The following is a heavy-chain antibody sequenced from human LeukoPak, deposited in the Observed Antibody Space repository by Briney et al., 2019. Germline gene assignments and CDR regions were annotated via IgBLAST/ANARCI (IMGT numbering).Heavy chain of an antibody. CDR1: GFTFSTYA. V-gene: IGHV3-23*01. CDR3: ARAGDSSGYYYGD. Sequence: HSGGSLRLSCAASGFTFSTYAMSWVRQAPGKGLEWVSAISGSGGSTYYADSVKGRFTISRDNSKNTLYLQMNSLRVEDTAVYHCARAGDSSGYYYGDWGQGTLVTVSS. J-gene: IGHJ4*02. CDR2: ISGSGGST. D-gene: IGHD3-22*01.